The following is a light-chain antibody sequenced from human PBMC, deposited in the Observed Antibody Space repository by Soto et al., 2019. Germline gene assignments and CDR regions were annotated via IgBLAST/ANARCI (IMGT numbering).Light chain of an antibody. CDR3: CSYAGTYTLYV. J-gene: IGLJ1*01. V-gene: IGLV2-11*01. CDR2: DVS. Sequence: QSALTQPRSVSGSPGQSVAISCTGTSSDVGGYNYVSWYQQHPGKVPKLMIYDVSNRPSGVPDRFSGSKSGNTASLTISGLQAEDEADYYCCSYAGTYTLYVFGTGTQLTVL. CDR1: SSDVGGYNY.